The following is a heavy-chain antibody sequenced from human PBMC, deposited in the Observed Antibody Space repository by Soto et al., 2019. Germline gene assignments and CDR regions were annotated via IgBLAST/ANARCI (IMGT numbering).Heavy chain of an antibody. Sequence: PGESLKISCKGSGYSFTSYWISWVRQMPGKGLEWMGRIDPSDSYTNYSPSFQGHVTISADKSISTAYLQWSSLKASDTAMYCCAAGGDGYKPFDYWGQGTLVTVSS. J-gene: IGHJ4*02. CDR3: AAGGDGYKPFDY. CDR2: IDPSDSYT. CDR1: GYSFTSYW. V-gene: IGHV5-10-1*01. D-gene: IGHD3-16*01.